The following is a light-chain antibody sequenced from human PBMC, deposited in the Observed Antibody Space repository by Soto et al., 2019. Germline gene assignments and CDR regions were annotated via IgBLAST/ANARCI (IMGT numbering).Light chain of an antibody. J-gene: IGLJ2*01. CDR2: TND. V-gene: IGLV1-44*01. CDR3: AAWDDSLSGPV. Sequence: QSVLTQPPSASGTPGQRVTISCSGSGSNIGSNTVNWYQQLPGTAPKLLIYTNDQRPSGVPDRFSGSKSGTSASLAISGLRSEDEADYHCAAWDDSLSGPVFGGGTKVTVL. CDR1: GSNIGSNT.